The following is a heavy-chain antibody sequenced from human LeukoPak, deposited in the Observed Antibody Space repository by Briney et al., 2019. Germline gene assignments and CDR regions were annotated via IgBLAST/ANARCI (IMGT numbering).Heavy chain of an antibody. D-gene: IGHD2/OR15-2a*01. CDR1: GFTFSSYS. J-gene: IGHJ5*02. CDR2: ISSSSSYI. V-gene: IGHV3-21*04. Sequence: GGSLRLSCAASGFTFSSYSMNWVRQAPGKGLEWVSSISSSSSYIYYADSVKGRFTISRDNSKNTLYLQMNSLRAEDTAVYYCARGPTIIGLSGGWFDPWGQGTLVTVSS. CDR3: ARGPTIIGLSGGWFDP.